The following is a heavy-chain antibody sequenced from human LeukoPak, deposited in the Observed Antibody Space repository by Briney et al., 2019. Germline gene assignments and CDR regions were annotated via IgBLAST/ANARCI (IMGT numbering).Heavy chain of an antibody. CDR1: GGSFSGYY. D-gene: IGHD2-2*01. CDR2: INHSGST. CDR3: ARVGALGYCSSTSCPVYYYGMDV. J-gene: IGHJ6*04. Sequence: SGTLSLTCAVYGGSFSGYYWSWIRQPPGKGLEWIGEINHSGSTNYNPSLKSRVTISVDTSKNQFSLKLSSVTAADTAVYYCARVGALGYCSSTSCPVYYYGMDVWGKGTTVTVSS. V-gene: IGHV4-34*01.